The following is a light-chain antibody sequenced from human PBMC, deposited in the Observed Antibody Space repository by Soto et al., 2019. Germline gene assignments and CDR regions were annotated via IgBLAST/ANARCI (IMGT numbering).Light chain of an antibody. V-gene: IGKV3-20*01. Sequence: EIVLTQSPGTLSLSPGERATLSCRASQSVRSNYLAWYQQKPGHAPRLLIYGVSNRATGFPDRFSGSGSGTDFTLTISRLEPEDFAVYYCQHYGRPPTFGQGTKVDI. CDR2: GVS. J-gene: IGKJ1*01. CDR3: QHYGRPPT. CDR1: QSVRSNY.